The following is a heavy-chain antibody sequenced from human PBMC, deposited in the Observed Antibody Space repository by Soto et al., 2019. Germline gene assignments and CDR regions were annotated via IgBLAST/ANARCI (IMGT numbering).Heavy chain of an antibody. CDR3: ARAPGGRFLKQTPAKEYSSSSQGNWFDP. J-gene: IGHJ5*02. Sequence: QVQLVQSGAEVKKPGSSVKVSCKASGGTFSSYAISWVRQAPGQGLEWMGGIIPIFGTANYAQKFHGRVTVTAAESTSTAAIELSSLRSEDTGAYYCARAPGGRFLKQTPAKEYSSSSQGNWFDPWGQGTLVTVSS. V-gene: IGHV1-69*01. CDR2: IIPIFGTA. D-gene: IGHD6-6*01. CDR1: GGTFSSYA.